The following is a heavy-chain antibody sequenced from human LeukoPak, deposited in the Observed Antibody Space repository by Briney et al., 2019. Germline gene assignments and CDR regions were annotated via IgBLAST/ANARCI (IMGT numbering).Heavy chain of an antibody. V-gene: IGHV4-38-2*02. CDR3: ARDYVLSAAAGTVGYFDY. CDR1: GYSISSGYY. D-gene: IGHD6-13*01. CDR2: IYHSGST. Sequence: PSETLSLTCTVSGYSISSGYYWGWIRQPPGKGLEWIGSIYHSGSTYNNPSLKSRATISVDTSKNQFPLKLCSVTAADTAVYYCARDYVLSAAAGTVGYFDYWGQGTLVTVSS. J-gene: IGHJ4*02.